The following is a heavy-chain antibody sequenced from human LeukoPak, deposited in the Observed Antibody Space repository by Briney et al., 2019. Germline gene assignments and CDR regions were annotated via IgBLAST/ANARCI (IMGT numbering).Heavy chain of an antibody. Sequence: PSQTLSLTCAVSGDSISSGGYSCSWVRQPPGKGLEWLAYMYYTGGTYYNSSLKSRVTISIDTSKNQFSLKLSSVSAADAAVYYCARVADYGNAFDVWGQGTMVTVSS. CDR1: GDSISSGGYS. D-gene: IGHD4/OR15-4a*01. V-gene: IGHV4-30-4*07. CDR2: MYYTGGT. J-gene: IGHJ3*01. CDR3: ARVADYGNAFDV.